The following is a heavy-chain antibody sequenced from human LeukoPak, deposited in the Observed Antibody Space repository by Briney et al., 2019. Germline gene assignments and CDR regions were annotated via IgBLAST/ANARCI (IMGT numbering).Heavy chain of an antibody. CDR3: ARAGAKLRCFDWLHSPGFDP. D-gene: IGHD3-9*01. J-gene: IGHJ5*02. Sequence: GASVKVSCKASGYTFTSYGINWVRQAPGQGLEWMGWISAYNGDTNYAQKLQGRVTMTTDTSTSTAYMELRSQRSEDTAVYYCARAGAKLRCFDWLHSPGFDPWGQGTLVTVS. CDR1: GYTFTSYG. CDR2: ISAYNGDT. V-gene: IGHV1-18*01.